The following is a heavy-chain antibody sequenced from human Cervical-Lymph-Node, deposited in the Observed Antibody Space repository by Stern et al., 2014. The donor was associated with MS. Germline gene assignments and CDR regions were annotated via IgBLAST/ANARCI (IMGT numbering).Heavy chain of an antibody. CDR2: LYYSGST. D-gene: IGHD4-17*01. CDR3: ARSYDYGDNAVDY. J-gene: IGHJ4*02. Sequence: VQLEESGPGLVKPSETLSLTCTVSGGSISSYYWSWIRPPPGKGLAWIGYLYYSGSTNYNPSLKSRVTISVDTSKNQFSLKLSSVTAADTAVYYCARSYDYGDNAVDYWGQGTLVTVSS. V-gene: IGHV4-59*01. CDR1: GGSISSYY.